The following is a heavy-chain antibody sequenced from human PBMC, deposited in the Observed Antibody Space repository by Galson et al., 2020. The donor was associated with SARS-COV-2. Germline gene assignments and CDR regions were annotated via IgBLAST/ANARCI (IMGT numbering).Heavy chain of an antibody. V-gene: IGHV2-70*04. CDR2: IDWDDDK. CDR3: ARTLPFTGGSDAFDV. CDR1: GFSLTTSGMR. D-gene: IGHD2-8*02. J-gene: IGHJ3*01. Sequence: SGPTLVKPTQTLTLTCTFSGFSLTTSGMRVNWIRQPPGKALEWLGRIDWDDDKFFSTSLKTRLTISKDTSKNQVVLTMNNMDPVDTATYYFARTLPFTGGSDAFDVWGPGTMVIVSS.